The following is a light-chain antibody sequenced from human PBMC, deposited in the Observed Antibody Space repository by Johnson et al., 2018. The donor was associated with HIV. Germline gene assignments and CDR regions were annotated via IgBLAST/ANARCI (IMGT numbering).Light chain of an antibody. CDR1: SSNIGKNY. CDR2: EHT. J-gene: IGLJ1*01. CDR3: GKWDSSLSAYV. Sequence: QSVLTQPPSVSAAPGQRVTISCSGSSSNIGKNYVSWYQQLPGTAPKLLIYEHTKRPSGIPDQFSGSNSGTSATLGLTGLQPENAADYYCGKWDSSLSAYVFGIGTKVTVL. V-gene: IGLV1-51*02.